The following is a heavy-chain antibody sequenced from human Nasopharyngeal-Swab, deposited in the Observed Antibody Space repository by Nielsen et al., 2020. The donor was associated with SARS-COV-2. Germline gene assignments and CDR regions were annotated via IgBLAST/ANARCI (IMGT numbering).Heavy chain of an antibody. CDR3: ARAVVDFYYGMDV. D-gene: IGHD3-16*02. Sequence: SETLSLTCTVSGGSISSGGHYWTWIRQYPGRGLEWLGYIYHSGSTYFKPSLRSRLTISIDTSKNQFSLKLSSVTAADTAVHYCARAVVDFYYGMDVWGQGTSVTVSS. V-gene: IGHV4-31*03. CDR1: GGSISSGGHY. J-gene: IGHJ6*02. CDR2: IYHSGST.